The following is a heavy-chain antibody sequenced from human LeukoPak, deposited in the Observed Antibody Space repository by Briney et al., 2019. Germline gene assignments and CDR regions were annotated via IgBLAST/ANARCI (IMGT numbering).Heavy chain of an antibody. V-gene: IGHV3-48*03. J-gene: IGHJ5*02. Sequence: PGGSLRLSCAASGFTFSSYEMNWVRQAPGKGLEWVSYISSSGSTIFYADSVKGRFTISRDNAKNTLYLQMNSLRAEDTAVYYCARSRLGYCSGGSCFSFWFDPWGQGTLVTVSS. CDR3: ARSRLGYCSGGSCFSFWFDP. CDR1: GFTFSSYE. D-gene: IGHD2-15*01. CDR2: ISSSGSTI.